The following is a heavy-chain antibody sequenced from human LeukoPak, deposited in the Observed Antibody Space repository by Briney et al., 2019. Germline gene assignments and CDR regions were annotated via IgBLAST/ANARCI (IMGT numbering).Heavy chain of an antibody. CDR2: IYMGTT. J-gene: IGHJ4*02. Sequence: SETLSLTCTVSGGSISTFFWTWIRQSAGKGLEWIGRIYMGTTYYNPSVESRATISVDTSNNRFSLKLTSLAAADTAVYYCARGTEMTSSSGYYSFDYWGRGSLVTVSS. V-gene: IGHV4-4*07. CDR3: ARGTEMTSSSGYYSFDY. CDR1: GGSISTFF. D-gene: IGHD3-22*01.